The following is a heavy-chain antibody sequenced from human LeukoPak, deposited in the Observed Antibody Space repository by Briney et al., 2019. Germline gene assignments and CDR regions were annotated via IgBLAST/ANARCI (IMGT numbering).Heavy chain of an antibody. CDR1: GFTFDDYG. D-gene: IGHD3-16*01. CDR2: INWNGDST. CDR3: ARVGGATGYYFDS. J-gene: IGHJ4*02. Sequence: GGSLRLSCAASGFTFDDYGMSWVRQTPGKGLEWVSGINWNGDSTGYADSVKGRFIISRDNAKNSLYLQMNSLRAEDTAFHYCARVGGATGYYFDSWGQGTLVTVSS. V-gene: IGHV3-20*04.